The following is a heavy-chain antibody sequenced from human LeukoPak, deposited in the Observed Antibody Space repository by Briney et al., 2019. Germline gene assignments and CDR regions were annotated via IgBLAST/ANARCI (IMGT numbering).Heavy chain of an antibody. J-gene: IGHJ4*02. Sequence: GGSLSLSWAASGFTFSSYEMNWGRQAPGEGLEWGSYISSSGSTIYYADSVKGRFTISRDNAKNSLYLQMNSLRAEDTAVYYCARGSWVPGGGMYWGQGTLGTVSS. CDR1: GFTFSSYE. V-gene: IGHV3-48*03. D-gene: IGHD3-10*01. CDR3: ARGSWVPGGGMY. CDR2: ISSSGSTI.